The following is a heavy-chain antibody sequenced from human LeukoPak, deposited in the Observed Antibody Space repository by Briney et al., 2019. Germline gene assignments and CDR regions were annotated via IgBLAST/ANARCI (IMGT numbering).Heavy chain of an antibody. CDR3: ARVGSVAGTLRNRYFDY. V-gene: IGHV3-30*04. J-gene: IGHJ4*02. Sequence: GRSLRLSCAASGFTFSSYAMHWVRQAPGKGLEWVAVISYDGSNKYYADSVKGRFTISRDNSKNTLYLQMNSLRAEDTAVYYCARVGSVAGTLRNRYFDYWGQGTLVTVSS. CDR2: ISYDGSNK. D-gene: IGHD6-19*01. CDR1: GFTFSSYA.